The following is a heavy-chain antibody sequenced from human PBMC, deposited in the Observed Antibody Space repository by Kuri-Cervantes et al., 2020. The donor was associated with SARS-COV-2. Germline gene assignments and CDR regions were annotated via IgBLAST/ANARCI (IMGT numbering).Heavy chain of an antibody. Sequence: SETLSLTCTVSGGSISGYYWSWIRQPAGKGLEWIGRIYPSGSTKYNPSLNSRVTMSVDTSKNQFSLKLSSVTAADTAVYYCARQYYYDSSGHFDYWGQGTLVTVSS. V-gene: IGHV4-4*07. CDR3: ARQYYYDSSGHFDY. CDR1: GGSISGYY. J-gene: IGHJ4*02. CDR2: IYPSGST. D-gene: IGHD3-22*01.